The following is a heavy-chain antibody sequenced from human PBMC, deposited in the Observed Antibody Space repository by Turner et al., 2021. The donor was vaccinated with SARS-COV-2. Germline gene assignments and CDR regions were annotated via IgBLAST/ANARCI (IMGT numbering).Heavy chain of an antibody. CDR3: ARDKGEGSSGWLIPSGSYYFDY. Sequence: QVQLVESGVGVVQPGRSLRLSCAASVFSFSSYGMHWVRQAPGKGLEWVAVIWYDGSNKYYADSVKGRFTISRDNSKNTLYLQMNSLRAEDTAVYYCARDKGEGSSGWLIPSGSYYFDYWGQGTLVTVSS. D-gene: IGHD6-19*01. V-gene: IGHV3-33*01. J-gene: IGHJ4*02. CDR2: IWYDGSNK. CDR1: VFSFSSYG.